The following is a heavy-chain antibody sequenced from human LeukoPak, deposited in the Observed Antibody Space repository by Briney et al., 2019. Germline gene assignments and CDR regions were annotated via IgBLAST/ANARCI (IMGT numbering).Heavy chain of an antibody. CDR2: ISYDGSNK. CDR1: GFTFSSYG. CDR3: AIVDTMIVVVNPGIDY. V-gene: IGHV3-30*03. Sequence: GRSLRLSCAASGFTFSSYGMHWVRQAPGKGLEWVAVISYDGSNKYYADSVKGRFTISRDNSKNTLYLQMNSLRAEDTAVYYCAIVDTMIVVVNPGIDYWGQGTLVTVSS. J-gene: IGHJ4*02. D-gene: IGHD3-22*01.